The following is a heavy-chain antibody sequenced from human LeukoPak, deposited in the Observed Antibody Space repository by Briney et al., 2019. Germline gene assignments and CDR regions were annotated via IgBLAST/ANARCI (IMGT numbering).Heavy chain of an antibody. V-gene: IGHV3-48*01. D-gene: IGHD3-3*01. Sequence: GGSLRLSCAASGFTFSSYSMNWVRQAPGKGLEWVSYISSSSSTIYYADSVKGQFTISRDNAKNSLYLQMNSLRAEDTAVYYCARDSSGITIFGVVIIPFDYWGQGTLVTVSS. CDR3: ARDSSGITIFGVVIIPFDY. CDR2: ISSSSSTI. CDR1: GFTFSSYS. J-gene: IGHJ4*02.